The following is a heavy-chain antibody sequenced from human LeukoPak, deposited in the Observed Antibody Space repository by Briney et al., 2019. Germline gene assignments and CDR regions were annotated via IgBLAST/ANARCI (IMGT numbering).Heavy chain of an antibody. Sequence: SETLSLTCAVYGGSFSGYYWSWIRQPPGKGLEWIGEINHSGSTNYNPSLKSRVTISVDTSKKQFSLKLSSVTAADTAVYYCARELSNRGNWYFDLWGGGTLVTVSS. CDR3: ARELSNRGNWYFDL. J-gene: IGHJ2*01. D-gene: IGHD7-27*01. CDR1: GGSFSGYY. V-gene: IGHV4-34*01. CDR2: INHSGST.